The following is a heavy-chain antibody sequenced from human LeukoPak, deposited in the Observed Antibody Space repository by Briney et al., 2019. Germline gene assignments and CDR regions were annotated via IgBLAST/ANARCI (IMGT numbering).Heavy chain of an antibody. CDR2: INHSGST. V-gene: IGHV4-34*01. D-gene: IGHD4-17*01. CDR1: GGSFSGYY. CDR3: ARGDYVILDY. J-gene: IGHJ4*02. Sequence: SETLSLTCAVYGGSFSGYYWSWIRQPPGKGLEWIGEINHSGSTNYNPSLKSRVTISVDTSKNQFSLKLSSVTAADTAVYYCARGDYVILDYWGQGTLVTVSS.